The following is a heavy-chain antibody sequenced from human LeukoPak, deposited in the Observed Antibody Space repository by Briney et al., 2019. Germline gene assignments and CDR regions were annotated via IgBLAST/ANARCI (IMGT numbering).Heavy chain of an antibody. CDR1: GGSISSGGYS. D-gene: IGHD1-26*01. Sequence: TSQTLSLTCAVSGGSISSGGYSWSWIRQPPGKGLEWIGYIYHSGSTYYNPSLKSRVTISVDRSKNQFSLKLSSVTAADTAVYYCARRESMGATSRWGQGTLVTVSS. J-gene: IGHJ4*02. CDR3: ARRESMGATSR. V-gene: IGHV4-30-2*01. CDR2: IYHSGST.